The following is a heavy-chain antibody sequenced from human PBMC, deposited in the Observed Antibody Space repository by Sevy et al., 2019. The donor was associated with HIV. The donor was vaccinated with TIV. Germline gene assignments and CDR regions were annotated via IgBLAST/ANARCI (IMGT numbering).Heavy chain of an antibody. J-gene: IGHJ4*02. V-gene: IGHV3-48*02. Sequence: GGSLRLSCAASGFTFSSYSMNWVRQAPGKGLEWVSYISSSSSTIYYADSVKGRFTISRDNAKNSLYLQMNSLRDEDTVEYYCARLPRGYSGYGPFDYWGQGTLVTVSS. CDR3: ARLPRGYSGYGPFDY. CDR1: GFTFSSYS. CDR2: ISSSSSTI. D-gene: IGHD5-12*01.